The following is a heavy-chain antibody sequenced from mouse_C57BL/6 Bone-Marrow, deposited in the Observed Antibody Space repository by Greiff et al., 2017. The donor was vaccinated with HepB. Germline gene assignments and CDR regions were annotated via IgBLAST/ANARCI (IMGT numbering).Heavy chain of an antibody. CDR2: ISDGGSYT. J-gene: IGHJ2*01. V-gene: IGHV5-4*01. CDR1: GFTFSSYA. CDR3: ARERLDY. Sequence: EVHLVESGGGLVKPGGSLKLSCAASGFTFSSYAMSWVRQTPEKRLEWVATISDGGSYTYYPDNVKGRFTIARDKAKNNMYLQMSHLKAEDTAMYYCARERLDYWGQGTTLTVSS.